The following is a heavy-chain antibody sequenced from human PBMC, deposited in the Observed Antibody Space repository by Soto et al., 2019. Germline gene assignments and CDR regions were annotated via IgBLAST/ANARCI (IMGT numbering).Heavy chain of an antibody. Sequence: QVQLVESGGGVVQPGTSLRLSCAASGFTFSGYGVHWVRQAPGKGLEWVATISYDETATYYSDSVKGRFTISRDNSKNTLFLQMNSLRAEDTALYYCAKWTDTVVEAALAGGAFDIWGQGTTVTVSS. CDR3: AKWTDTVVEAALAGGAFDI. V-gene: IGHV3-30*18. D-gene: IGHD2-2*01. CDR2: ISYDETAT. CDR1: GFTFSGYG. J-gene: IGHJ3*02.